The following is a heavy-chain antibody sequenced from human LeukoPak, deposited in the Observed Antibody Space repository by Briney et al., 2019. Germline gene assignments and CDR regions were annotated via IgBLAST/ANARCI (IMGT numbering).Heavy chain of an antibody. D-gene: IGHD5-24*01. J-gene: IGHJ6*03. CDR2: ISGSSDST. CDR1: GFTFSTYG. Sequence: PGGTLRLSCAASGFTFSTYGMSWVRQAPGKGLEWVSAISGSSDSTYYADSVKGRFTISRDNSKNTLYLQMNSLRAEDTAVYYCAKNSKKSMAKPKYYYYYMDVWGKGTTVTVSS. CDR3: AKNSKKSMAKPKYYYYYMDV. V-gene: IGHV3-23*01.